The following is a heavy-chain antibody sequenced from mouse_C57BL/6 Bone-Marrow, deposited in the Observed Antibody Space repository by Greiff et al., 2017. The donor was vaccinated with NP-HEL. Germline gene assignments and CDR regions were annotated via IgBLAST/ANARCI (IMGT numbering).Heavy chain of an antibody. V-gene: IGHV5-6*02. CDR2: ISSGGSYT. Sequence: DVKLVESGGDLVKPGGSLKLSCAASGFTFSSYGMSWVRQTPDKRLDWVATISSGGSYTYYPDSVKGRFTISRDNAKNTLYLQMSSLKSEDTAMYYCARRPRTTSYYYAMDYWGQGTSVTVSS. D-gene: IGHD5-5*01. J-gene: IGHJ4*01. CDR3: ARRPRTTSYYYAMDY. CDR1: GFTFSSYG.